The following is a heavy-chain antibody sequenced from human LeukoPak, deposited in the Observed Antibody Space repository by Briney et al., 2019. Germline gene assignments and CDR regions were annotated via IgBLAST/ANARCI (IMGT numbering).Heavy chain of an antibody. D-gene: IGHD3-22*01. V-gene: IGHV3-15*01. Sequence: AGGSLRLSCAASGFTFRNAWMSWVRQAPGKGLEWVGRIKSKTDGGTTDHAAPVKGRFIISRDDSKNTLYLQMNSLKTEDTAVYYCTTDQGYYDSSGYYFGSDWFDPWGQGTLVTVSS. CDR1: GFTFRNAW. J-gene: IGHJ5*02. CDR3: TTDQGYYDSSGYYFGSDWFDP. CDR2: IKSKTDGGTT.